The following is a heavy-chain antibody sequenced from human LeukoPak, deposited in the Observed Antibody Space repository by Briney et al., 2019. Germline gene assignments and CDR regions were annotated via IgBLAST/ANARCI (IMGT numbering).Heavy chain of an antibody. J-gene: IGHJ3*02. CDR1: GYTLTELS. CDR3: ARDLEANAFDI. Sequence: GASVKVSCKVSGYTLTELSMHWVRQAPGKGLEWMGGFDPEDGETIYAQKFQGRVTMTRDTSISTAYMELSRLRSDDTAVYYCARDLEANAFDIWGQGTMVTVSS. V-gene: IGHV1-24*01. CDR2: FDPEDGET.